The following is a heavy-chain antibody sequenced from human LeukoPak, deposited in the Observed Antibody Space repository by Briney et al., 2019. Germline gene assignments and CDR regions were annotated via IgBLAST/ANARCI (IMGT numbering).Heavy chain of an antibody. V-gene: IGHV4-38-2*01. CDR2: RYYSGST. Sequence: SETLSLTCAVSAYSISSGYYWGWIRQPPGKGLEWIGSRYYSGSTSYNPSLKSRVAISVDTSKNQFSLKLSSVTAADTAVYYCARRIGTSYFDYWGQGTLVTASS. D-gene: IGHD1-7*01. CDR1: AYSISSGYY. CDR3: ARRIGTSYFDY. J-gene: IGHJ4*02.